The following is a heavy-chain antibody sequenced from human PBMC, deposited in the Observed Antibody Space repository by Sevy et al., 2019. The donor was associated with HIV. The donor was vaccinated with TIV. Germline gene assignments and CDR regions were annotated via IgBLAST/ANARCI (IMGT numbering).Heavy chain of an antibody. D-gene: IGHD1-1*01. J-gene: IGHJ1*01. CDR2: ISLDGGNQ. CDR1: GFTFNAFS. V-gene: IGHV3-30-3*01. CDR3: ALERLSSNLAEYFQN. Sequence: GGSLRLSCAASGFTFNAFSMHWVRQAPGKGLEWVATISLDGGNQHYADSVRGRFTISRDNSQNALFLQMNSLRPDDTALYYCALERLSSNLAEYFQNWGQGALVTVSS.